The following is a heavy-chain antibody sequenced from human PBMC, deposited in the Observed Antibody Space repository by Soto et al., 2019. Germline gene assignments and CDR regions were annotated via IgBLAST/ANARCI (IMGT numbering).Heavy chain of an antibody. CDR3: ARSFGWYGIDY. CDR2: ISHIGSV. Sequence: QVLLQESGPGLVQPSGTLSLSCVVSGVSISSNYYWGWVRQPPGKGLEWLGDISHIGSVNYNPSLKSRVTQSMDKSQNQFSLKVNSVTAADTAVYYCARSFGWYGIDYWGQGTRVIVSS. CDR1: GVSISSNYY. J-gene: IGHJ4*02. V-gene: IGHV4-4*02. D-gene: IGHD6-19*01.